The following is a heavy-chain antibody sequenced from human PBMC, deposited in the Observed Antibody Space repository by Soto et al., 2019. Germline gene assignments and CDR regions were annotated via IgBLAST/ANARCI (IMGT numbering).Heavy chain of an antibody. CDR3: ASTQNIAAAGGWFDP. Sequence: SVKVSCKASGGTFSSYAISWVRQAPGQGLEWMGGIIPIFGTANYAQKFQGRVTITADKSTSTAYMELSSLRSEDTAVYYCASTQNIAAAGGWFDPWGQGTLVTVSS. V-gene: IGHV1-69*06. CDR1: GGTFSSYA. CDR2: IIPIFGTA. D-gene: IGHD6-13*01. J-gene: IGHJ5*02.